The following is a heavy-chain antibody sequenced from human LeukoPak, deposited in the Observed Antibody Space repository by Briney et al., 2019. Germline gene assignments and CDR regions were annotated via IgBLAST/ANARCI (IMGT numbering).Heavy chain of an antibody. Sequence: GGSLRLSCAASGVTVSSNHMSWVRQAPGMGLEWVSVIYSDGHTYYAESVKGRFTISRDNSKNTLYLQMNSLRAEDTAVYYCARVGCSSTSCYIEYYFDYWCQGTLVTVSS. CDR3: ARVGCSSTSCYIEYYFDY. J-gene: IGHJ4*02. V-gene: IGHV3-66*01. CDR2: IYSDGHT. D-gene: IGHD2-2*02. CDR1: GVTVSSNH.